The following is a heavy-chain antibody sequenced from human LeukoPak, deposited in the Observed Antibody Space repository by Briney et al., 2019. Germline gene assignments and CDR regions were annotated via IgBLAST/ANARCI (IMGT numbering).Heavy chain of an antibody. CDR1: GFTLSSYA. J-gene: IGHJ4*02. CDR2: ISYDGSNK. CDR3: ARGFGVPAAKTFFDY. V-gene: IGHV3-30-3*01. Sequence: PGRSLRLSCAASGFTLSSYAMHRVRQAPGKGLEWVAVISYDGSNKYYADSVKGRFTISRDNSKNTLYLQMNSLRAEDTAVYYCARGFGVPAAKTFFDYWGQGTLVTVSS. D-gene: IGHD2-2*01.